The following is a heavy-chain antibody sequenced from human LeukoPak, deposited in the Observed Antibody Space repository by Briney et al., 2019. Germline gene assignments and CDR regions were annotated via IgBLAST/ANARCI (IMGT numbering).Heavy chain of an antibody. Sequence: GGSLRLSCAASGFPFTVYPTHWVRQAPGKGLEWVSVIYSGGSTYYADSVKGRFTISRDNSKNTLYLQMNSLRAEDTAVYYCARLTTVTTGLDPWGQGTLVTVSS. CDR3: ARLTTVTTGLDP. CDR1: GFPFTVYP. D-gene: IGHD4-17*01. V-gene: IGHV3-53*01. CDR2: IYSGGST. J-gene: IGHJ5*02.